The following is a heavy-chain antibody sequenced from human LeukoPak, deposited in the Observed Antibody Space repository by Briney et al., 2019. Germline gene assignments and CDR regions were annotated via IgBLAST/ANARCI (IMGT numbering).Heavy chain of an antibody. CDR1: GYTFTGYY. D-gene: IGHD3-9*01. J-gene: IGHJ6*03. CDR2: MRYDGSNR. V-gene: IGHV3-30*02. Sequence: SCKASGYTFTGYYMHWVRQAPGKGLEWVAFMRYDGSNRNYADSVKGRFTISRDNSKNTLYLQMNSLRAEDTAVYYCAKGVKVPLLRYFSYYMDVWGKGTTVTISS. CDR3: AKGVKVPLLRYFSYYMDV.